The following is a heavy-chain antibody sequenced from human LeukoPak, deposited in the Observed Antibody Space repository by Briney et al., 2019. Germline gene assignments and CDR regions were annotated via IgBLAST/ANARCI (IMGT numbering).Heavy chain of an antibody. Sequence: SQTLSLTCTVSGGSLSSGGYYWSWIRQHPRKGLEWIGYIYYSGRTYYNPSLKSRATISVDTSKNQFSLKLSSVTAADTAVYYCARDQYCSSTSCPSYYYYGMDVWGKGTTVTVSS. CDR2: IYYSGRT. V-gene: IGHV4-31*03. CDR3: ARDQYCSSTSCPSYYYYGMDV. CDR1: GGSLSSGGYY. D-gene: IGHD2-2*01. J-gene: IGHJ6*04.